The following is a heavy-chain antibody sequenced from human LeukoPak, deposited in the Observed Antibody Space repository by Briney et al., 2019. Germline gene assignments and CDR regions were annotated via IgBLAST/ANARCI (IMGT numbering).Heavy chain of an antibody. D-gene: IGHD3-3*01. CDR3: ARADISGYDFWSGYYQTLQHNWNPFDY. CDR1: GYTFTGYY. Sequence: GASVEVSCKASGYTFTGYYMHWVRQAPGQGLEWMGWINPNSGGTNYAQKFQGRVTMTRDTFISTAYMELSRLRSDDTAVYYCARADISGYDFWSGYYQTLQHNWNPFDYWGQGTLVTVSS. J-gene: IGHJ4*02. CDR2: INPNSGGT. V-gene: IGHV1-2*02.